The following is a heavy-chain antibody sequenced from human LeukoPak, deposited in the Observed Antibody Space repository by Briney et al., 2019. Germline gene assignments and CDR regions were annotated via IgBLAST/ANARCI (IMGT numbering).Heavy chain of an antibody. CDR1: GYTFTSYG. CDR3: ALQPWIKGPLDYYYYYGMDV. V-gene: IGHV1-18*01. D-gene: IGHD5-18*01. CDR2: ISAYNGNT. Sequence: ASVKVSCKASGYTFTSYGISWVRQAPGQGLEWMGWISAYNGNTNYAQKLQGRVTMTTDTSTSTAYMELRSLRSDDTAVYYCALQPWIKGPLDYYYYYGMDVWGQGTTVTVSS. J-gene: IGHJ6*02.